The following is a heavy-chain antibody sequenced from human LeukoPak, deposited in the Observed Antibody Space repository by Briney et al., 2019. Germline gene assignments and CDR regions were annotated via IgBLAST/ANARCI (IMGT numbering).Heavy chain of an antibody. Sequence: GGSLRLSCEASGFTVSTHWMHWVRQAPGKGLVWVSLIRIDGSDTDYADSVRGRFTTSRDNAKNVVNLQMDSLRVEDTAIYYCARDRGEGTPLDPWGQGTLVTVSS. V-gene: IGHV3-74*01. CDR1: GFTVSTHW. CDR3: ARDRGEGTPLDP. J-gene: IGHJ5*02. CDR2: IRIDGSDT.